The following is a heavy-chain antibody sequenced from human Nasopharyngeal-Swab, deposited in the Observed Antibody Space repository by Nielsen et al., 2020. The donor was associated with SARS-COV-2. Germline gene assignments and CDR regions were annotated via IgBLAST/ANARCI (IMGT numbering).Heavy chain of an antibody. CDR3: ARSRSYYASGSLFDF. V-gene: IGHV3-9*01. D-gene: IGHD3-10*01. J-gene: IGHJ4*02. CDR1: GFTFDDYG. CDR2: ISWNSLAI. Sequence: SLKISCAASGFTFDDYGMHWVWQAPGKGLEWVSGISWNSLAIAHADSVRGRFTISRDNGRNSLYLQMNSLRPEDTAFYYCARSRSYYASGSLFDFWGQGTLVTVSS.